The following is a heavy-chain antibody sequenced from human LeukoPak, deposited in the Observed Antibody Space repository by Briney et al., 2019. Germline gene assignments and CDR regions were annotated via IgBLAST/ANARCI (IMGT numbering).Heavy chain of an antibody. J-gene: IGHJ6*03. CDR2: IYPGDSDT. D-gene: IGHD2-2*01. V-gene: IGHV5-51*01. CDR1: GYNFTNYW. Sequence: GESLKISCKGSGYNFTNYWIGWVRQMPGKAVEWMGIIYPGDSDTRYSPSFQGQVTISADKSISTAYLQWSSLKASDTAIFYCARHYCSSASCFEGYYYYMDVWGKGTTVTVSS. CDR3: ARHYCSSASCFEGYYYYMDV.